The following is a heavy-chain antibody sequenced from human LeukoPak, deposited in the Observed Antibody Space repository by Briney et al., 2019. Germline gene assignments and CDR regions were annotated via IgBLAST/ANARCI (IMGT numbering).Heavy chain of an antibody. D-gene: IGHD1-1*01. CDR1: GFTFSNYA. CDR2: ISSSGAST. Sequence: GSLRLSCVASGFTFSNYAMSWVRQAPGKGLEWVSAISSSGASTFYADSVKGRFTISRDNSKNTLYLQMNSLRAEDTAVYYCAKPHTTGNNYYYYMDVWGKGTTVTVSS. CDR3: AKPHTTGNNYYYYMDV. J-gene: IGHJ6*03. V-gene: IGHV3-23*01.